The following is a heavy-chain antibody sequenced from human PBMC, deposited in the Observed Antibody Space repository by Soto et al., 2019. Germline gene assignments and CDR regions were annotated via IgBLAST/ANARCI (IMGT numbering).Heavy chain of an antibody. CDR1: GYRFTTYW. J-gene: IGHJ4*02. V-gene: IGHV5-51*01. CDR2: IHPDDSDT. Sequence: GESLKISCKGSGYRFTTYWIGWVRQMPGKGLEWMGIIHPDDSDTRYSPSFQGQVTISVDKSISTAYLQWSSLKASDTAMYYCAVTHGGNNYYFDYWGQGTLVTSPQ. D-gene: IGHD2-15*01. CDR3: AVTHGGNNYYFDY.